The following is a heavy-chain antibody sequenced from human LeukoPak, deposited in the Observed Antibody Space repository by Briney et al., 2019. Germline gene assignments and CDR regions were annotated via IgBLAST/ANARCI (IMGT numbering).Heavy chain of an antibody. CDR2: IYYSGST. CDR3: ARHGYNTPFDY. J-gene: IGHJ4*02. D-gene: IGHD5-24*01. CDR1: GGSISSYY. V-gene: IGHV4-59*01. Sequence: SETLSLTCTVSGGSISSYYWSWIRQPPGKGLEWIGYIYYSGSTNYNPSLKSRVTISVDTSKNQFSLKLCSVTAADTAVYYCARHGYNTPFDYWGQGTLVTVSS.